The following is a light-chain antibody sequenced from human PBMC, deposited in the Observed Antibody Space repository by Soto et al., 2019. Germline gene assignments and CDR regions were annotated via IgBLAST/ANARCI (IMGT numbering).Light chain of an antibody. CDR2: SAS. V-gene: IGKV1-17*01. CDR3: LQHNDYPVT. CDR1: QGIRHD. Sequence: DIQMTQSPSSLSASVGDGVTITCRASQGIRHDLGWYQQKPGKAPKRLIYSASTLRSGVPSRFSGSGSETEFTLTISSLRPEDFATYYCLQHNDYPVTFGQGTKVDIK. J-gene: IGKJ1*01.